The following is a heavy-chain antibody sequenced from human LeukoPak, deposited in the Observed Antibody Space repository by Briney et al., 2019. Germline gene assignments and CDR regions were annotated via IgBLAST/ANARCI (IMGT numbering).Heavy chain of an antibody. CDR2: IIPIFGTA. CDR1: GGTFSSYA. Sequence: ASVKVSCKASGGTFSSYAISWVRQAPGQGLEWMGGIIPIFGTANYAQKFQGRVTITTDESTSTAYVELSSLRSEDTAVYYCARGGMEVSRPLYFDYWGQGTLVTVSS. V-gene: IGHV1-69*05. D-gene: IGHD3-16*01. CDR3: ARGGMEVSRPLYFDY. J-gene: IGHJ4*02.